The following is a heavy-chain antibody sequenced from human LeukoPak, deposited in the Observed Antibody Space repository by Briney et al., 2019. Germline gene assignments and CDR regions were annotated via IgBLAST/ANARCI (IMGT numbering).Heavy chain of an antibody. V-gene: IGHV3-23*01. CDR2: IHYSGGGT. Sequence: GGSLRLSCAASGFTFSTYTMNWVRQAPGKGLEWVSSIHYSGGGTYYADSVKGRFTISRDNSKNTLYLQMNTLRAEDTAVYYCARDPGGVVYFDYWGQGTLVTVSS. CDR1: GFTFSTYT. J-gene: IGHJ4*02. CDR3: ARDPGGVVYFDY. D-gene: IGHD2-8*01.